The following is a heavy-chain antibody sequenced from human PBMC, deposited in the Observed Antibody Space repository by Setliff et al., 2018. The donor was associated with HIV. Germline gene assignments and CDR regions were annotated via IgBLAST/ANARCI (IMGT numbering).Heavy chain of an antibody. CDR1: GESFRGHF. CDR2: IYYSGST. Sequence: PSETLSLTCVVNGESFRGHFWTWIRQTPGKGLQWIGNIYYSGSTYYNPSLQSRVTIFVDTSKNQFSLKLSSVTAADTAVYYCAKGGDRAMINFDHWGQGTLVTVSS. V-gene: IGHV4-34*01. J-gene: IGHJ4*02. D-gene: IGHD5-18*01. CDR3: AKGGDRAMINFDH.